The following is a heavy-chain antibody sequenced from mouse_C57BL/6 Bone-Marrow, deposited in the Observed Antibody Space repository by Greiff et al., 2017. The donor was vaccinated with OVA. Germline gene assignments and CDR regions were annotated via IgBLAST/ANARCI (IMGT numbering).Heavy chain of an antibody. Sequence: VQLQQSGAELAKPGASVKLSCKASGYTFTSYWMHWVKQRPGRGLEWIGYINPSSGYTKYNQKFKDKATLTADKSSSTAYMQLSSLTYEDSAVYYCARLIQRWYFDVWGTGTTVTVSS. J-gene: IGHJ1*03. V-gene: IGHV1-7*01. CDR2: INPSSGYT. CDR3: ARLIQRWYFDV. CDR1: GYTFTSYW.